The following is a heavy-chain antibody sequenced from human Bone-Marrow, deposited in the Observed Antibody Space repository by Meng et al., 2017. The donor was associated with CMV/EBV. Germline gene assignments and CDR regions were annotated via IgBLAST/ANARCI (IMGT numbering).Heavy chain of an antibody. V-gene: IGHV3-66*02. D-gene: IGHD1-26*01. J-gene: IGHJ1*01. CDR1: GRRARRNY. Sequence: SCAASGRRARRNYMTWGRQAKGRRRGWVAGMDTDGSTYYIGSVTGRFTISRDQSKNIVYIQMNDLRVEDTAVYYCARALPSEGWEHWGQGTLVTVSS. CDR3: ARALPSEGWEH. CDR2: MDTDGST.